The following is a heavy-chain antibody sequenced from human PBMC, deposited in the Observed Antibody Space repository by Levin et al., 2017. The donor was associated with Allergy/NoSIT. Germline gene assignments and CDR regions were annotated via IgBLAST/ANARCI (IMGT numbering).Heavy chain of an antibody. CDR3: ARGFNSGFTDF. Sequence: SETLSLTCAVFDGSLSGYSWNWIRQSPGKGLEWIGEINYAGSINDNPSLRSRLTISLDTSKKQLSLHLRSVTAADTAVYYCARGFNSGFTDFWGQGTPVIVSS. J-gene: IGHJ4*02. V-gene: IGHV4-34*01. CDR2: INYAGSI. CDR1: DGSLSGYS. D-gene: IGHD6-19*01.